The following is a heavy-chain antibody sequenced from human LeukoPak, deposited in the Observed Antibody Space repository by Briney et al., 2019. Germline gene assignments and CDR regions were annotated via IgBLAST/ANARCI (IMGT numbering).Heavy chain of an antibody. Sequence: GGSLRLSCTASGFSLDSHWMHWVRQAPGKGLEWVTFIRYDGSNKYYADSVKGRFTISRDNSKNTLYLQMNSLRAEDTAVYYCAKDVLWFGDGYYMDVWGKGTTVTVSS. J-gene: IGHJ6*03. CDR2: IRYDGSNK. CDR3: AKDVLWFGDGYYMDV. CDR1: GFSLDSHW. V-gene: IGHV3-30*02. D-gene: IGHD3-10*01.